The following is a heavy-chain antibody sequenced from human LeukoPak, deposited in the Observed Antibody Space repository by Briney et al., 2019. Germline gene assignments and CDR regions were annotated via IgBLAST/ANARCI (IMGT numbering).Heavy chain of an antibody. Sequence: PGGSLRLSCVGSGFTFSSYSMNWVRQAPGKGLEWVSSITGSGTNMFYADSVRGRFTISRDNAKNSLYLQMHSLRAEDTAVYYCAKARPSYWGQGTLVTVSS. CDR1: GFTFSSYS. CDR3: AKARPSY. J-gene: IGHJ4*02. CDR2: ITGSGTNM. V-gene: IGHV3-21*04.